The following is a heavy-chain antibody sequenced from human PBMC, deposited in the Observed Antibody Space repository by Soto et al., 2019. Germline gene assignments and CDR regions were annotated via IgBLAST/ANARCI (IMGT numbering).Heavy chain of an antibody. J-gene: IGHJ6*02. CDR2: IYPGDSDT. V-gene: IGHV5-51*01. CDR3: ARLRYDYGDYDYYYYGMDV. Sequence: GESLKISCKGSGYSFTSYWIGWVRQMPGKGLEWMGIIYPGDSDTRYSPSFQGQVTISADKSISTAYLQWSSLKASDTAMYYCARLRYDYGDYDYYYYGMDVWGQGTTVTVSS. D-gene: IGHD4-17*01. CDR1: GYSFTSYW.